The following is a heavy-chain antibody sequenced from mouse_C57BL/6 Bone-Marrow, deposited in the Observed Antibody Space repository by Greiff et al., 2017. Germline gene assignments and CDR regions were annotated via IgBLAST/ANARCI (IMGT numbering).Heavy chain of an antibody. V-gene: IGHV1-81*01. CDR1: GYTFTSYG. CDR2: IYPRSGNT. CDR3: ARAGDDGYYVWFAY. Sequence: QVQLQSGAELARPGASVKLSCKASGYTFTSYGISWVKQRTGQGLEWIGEIYPRSGNTYYNEKFKGKATLTADKSSSTAYMELRSLTSEDSAVYFCARAGDDGYYVWFAYWGQGTLVTVSA. J-gene: IGHJ3*01. D-gene: IGHD2-3*01.